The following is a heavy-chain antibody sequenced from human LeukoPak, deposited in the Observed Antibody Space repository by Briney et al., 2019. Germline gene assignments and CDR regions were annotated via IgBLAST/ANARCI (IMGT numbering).Heavy chain of an antibody. Sequence: GGSLRLSCAASGFTFRTYAMHWVRQAPGKGLEWVAVVSHDGSNKYYADSVKGRFTISRDNSKNTLYLQMNSLRGDDTAVYYCAKDVGKWESLHFFDYWGQGTLVTVSS. CDR3: AKDVGKWESLHFFDY. V-gene: IGHV3-30-3*01. CDR1: GFTFRTYA. D-gene: IGHD1-26*01. J-gene: IGHJ4*02. CDR2: VSHDGSNK.